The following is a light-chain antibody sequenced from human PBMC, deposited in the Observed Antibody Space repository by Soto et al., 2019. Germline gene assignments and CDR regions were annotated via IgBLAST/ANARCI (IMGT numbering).Light chain of an antibody. J-gene: IGLJ3*02. V-gene: IGLV1-40*01. CDR1: SSNIGAGYD. CDR2: GNS. CDR3: QSYDSSLSGWV. Sequence: QLVLTQPPSVSGAPGQRVTISCTGSSSNIGAGYDVHWYQQLPGTAPKLLIYGNSIRPSGIPDRLSGSKSGTSASLAITGLQAEDEADYYCQSYDSSLSGWVFGGGTQLTVL.